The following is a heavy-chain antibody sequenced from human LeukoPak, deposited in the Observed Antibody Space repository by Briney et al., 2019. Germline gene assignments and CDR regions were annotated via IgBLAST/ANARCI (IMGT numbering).Heavy chain of an antibody. CDR3: AHTSNWEYYFDY. Sequence: SGPTLVTPTETLTLTCTFSGFPLSTSGEAVGWIRQPPGKALEWLALIFWDDGGRYSPSLQTRLTITKDSFRKQVVLTMSDMDPTDTATYYCAHTSNWEYYFDYWGQGTLVAVSS. CDR1: GFPLSTSGEA. D-gene: IGHD1-26*01. V-gene: IGHV2-5*02. J-gene: IGHJ4*02. CDR2: IFWDDGG.